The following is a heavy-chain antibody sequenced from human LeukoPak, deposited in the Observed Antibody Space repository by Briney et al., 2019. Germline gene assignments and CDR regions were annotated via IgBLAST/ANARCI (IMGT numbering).Heavy chain of an antibody. CDR1: GFTLDDYA. J-gene: IGHJ6*03. CDR2: IRSIAYGGTT. Sequence: GGSLRLSCPAPGFTLDDYAMRWVRQAPGKGVERVGFIRSIAYGGTTEYAASVKGRFTISRDDSKSIAYLQMNSLKTEDTAVYYCTREIGSYYDSSGYYYGDYYYYYMDVWGKGTTVTVSS. CDR3: TREIGSYYDSSGYYYGDYYYYYMDV. V-gene: IGHV3-49*04. D-gene: IGHD3-22*01.